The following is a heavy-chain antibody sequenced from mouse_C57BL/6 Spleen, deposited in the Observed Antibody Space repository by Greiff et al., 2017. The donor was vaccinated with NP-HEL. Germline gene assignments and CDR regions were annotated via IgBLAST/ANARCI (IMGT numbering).Heavy chain of an antibody. CDR3: ASGDDYEGDY. V-gene: IGHV1-61*01. CDR2: IYPSDSET. CDR1: GYTFTSYW. Sequence: QVQLQQPGAELVRPGSSVKLSCKASGYTFTSYWMDWVKQRPGQGLEWIGNIYPSDSETHYNQKFKDKATLTVDKSSSTAYMQLSSLTSEDSAVYYCASGDDYEGDYWGQGTTLTVSS. D-gene: IGHD2-4*01. J-gene: IGHJ2*01.